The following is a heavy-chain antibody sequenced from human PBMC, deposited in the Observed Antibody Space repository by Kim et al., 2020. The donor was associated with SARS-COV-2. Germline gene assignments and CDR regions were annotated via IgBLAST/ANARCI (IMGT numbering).Heavy chain of an antibody. Sequence: GGSLRLSCAASGFTVSSNYMSWVRQAPGKGLEWVSVIYSGGSTYYADSVKGRFTISRDNSKNTLYLQMNSLRAEDTAVYYCARILPIAARLGPFDYWGQGTLVTVSS. D-gene: IGHD6-6*01. V-gene: IGHV3-53*01. J-gene: IGHJ4*02. CDR2: IYSGGST. CDR3: ARILPIAARLGPFDY. CDR1: GFTVSSNY.